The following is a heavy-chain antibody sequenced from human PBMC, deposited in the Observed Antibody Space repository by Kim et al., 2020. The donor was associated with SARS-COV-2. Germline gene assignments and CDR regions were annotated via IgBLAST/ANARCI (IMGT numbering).Heavy chain of an antibody. D-gene: IGHD2-21*01. Sequence: DSVKGRFTIARGNAKNSLYLQMNSLRAEDTAVYYCARDPIGCLFYYYGMDVWGQGTTVTVSS. V-gene: IGHV3-21*01. CDR3: ARDPIGCLFYYYGMDV. J-gene: IGHJ6*02.